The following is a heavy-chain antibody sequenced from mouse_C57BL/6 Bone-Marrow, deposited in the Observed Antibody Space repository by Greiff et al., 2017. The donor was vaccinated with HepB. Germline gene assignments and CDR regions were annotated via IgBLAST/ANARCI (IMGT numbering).Heavy chain of an antibody. Sequence: QVQLQQSGPELVKPGASVKISCKASGYAFSSSWMNWVKQRPGKGLEWIGRIYPGDGDTNYNGKLKGKATLTADKSSSTAYMQLSSLTSEDSAVYFCARGGSFLAYWGQGTLVTVSA. CDR1: GYAFSSSW. CDR2: IYPGDGDT. CDR3: ARGGSFLAY. V-gene: IGHV1-82*01. J-gene: IGHJ3*01. D-gene: IGHD3-2*02.